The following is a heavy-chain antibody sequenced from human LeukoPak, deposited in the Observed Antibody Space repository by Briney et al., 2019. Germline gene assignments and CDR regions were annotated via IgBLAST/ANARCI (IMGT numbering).Heavy chain of an antibody. CDR1: GISVRTNF. Sequence: GGSLRLSCAVSGISVRTNFMSWVRQAPGKGLEWVSVIYTGGGTDHADSVKGRFTISRDNSKNTLYLQMNSLRAEDTAVYYCARALRIYYYFDYWGQGTLVTVSS. CDR2: IYTGGGT. D-gene: IGHD1-26*01. CDR3: ARALRIYYYFDY. J-gene: IGHJ4*02. V-gene: IGHV3-53*01.